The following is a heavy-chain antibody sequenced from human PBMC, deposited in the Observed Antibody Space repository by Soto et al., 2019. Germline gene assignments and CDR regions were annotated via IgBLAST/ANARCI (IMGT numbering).Heavy chain of an antibody. CDR1: GGTFSSYA. J-gene: IGHJ6*02. V-gene: IGHV1-69*13. CDR2: IIPIFGTA. D-gene: IGHD3-10*01. CDR3: ASKEPLWFEESSVWYYGMDV. Sequence: ASVKVSCKASGGTFSSYAISWVRQAPGQGLEWMGGIIPIFGTANYAQKFQGRVTITADESTSTAYMELSSLRSEDTAVYYCASKEPLWFEESSVWYYGMDVWG.